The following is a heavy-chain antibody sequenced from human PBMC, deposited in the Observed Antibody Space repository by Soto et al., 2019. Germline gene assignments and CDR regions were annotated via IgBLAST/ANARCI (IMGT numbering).Heavy chain of an antibody. CDR2: ISWNSGSI. Sequence: ALRVFFEASGFSCDDYAMHWVRQAPGKGLEWVSGISWNSGSIGYADSVKGRFTMSRDNSKNSLYLQMNSLRAEDTALYYCAKAVVKWGPRGNDAFDIWGQGTMGTV. CDR3: AKAVVKWGPRGNDAFDI. V-gene: IGHV3-9*01. D-gene: IGHD1-26*01. J-gene: IGHJ3*02. CDR1: GFSCDDYA.